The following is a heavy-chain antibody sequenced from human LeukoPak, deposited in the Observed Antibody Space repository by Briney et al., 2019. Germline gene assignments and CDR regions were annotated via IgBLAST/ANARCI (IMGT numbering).Heavy chain of an antibody. CDR2: ISSSSSYI. V-gene: IGHV3-21*01. CDR3: ARVESYDFWSGYYTGSY. J-gene: IGHJ4*02. CDR1: GFTFSNYN. D-gene: IGHD3-3*01. Sequence: PGGSLRLSCAASGFTFSNYNMNWVRQAPGKGLEWVSSISSSSSYIYYADSVKGRFTISRDNAKNSLYLQMNSLRAEDTAVYYCARVESYDFWSGYYTGSYWGQGTLVTVSS.